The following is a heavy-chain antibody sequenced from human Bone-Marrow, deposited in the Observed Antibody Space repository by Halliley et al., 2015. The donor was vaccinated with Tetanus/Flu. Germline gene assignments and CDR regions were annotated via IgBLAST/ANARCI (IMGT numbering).Heavy chain of an antibody. Sequence: EWVPSIPVSGSATYFADPVKGRFTISRDNPKDTLYLDMNSLRVEDTAIDYCAKVSYNSGWFLDLWGQGTLVAVSS. D-gene: IGHD6-19*01. V-gene: IGHV3-23*01. J-gene: IGHJ5*02. CDR2: IPVSGSAT. CDR3: AKVSYNSGWFLDL.